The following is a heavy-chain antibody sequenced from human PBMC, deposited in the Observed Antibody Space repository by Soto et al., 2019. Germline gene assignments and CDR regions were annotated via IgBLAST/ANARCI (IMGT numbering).Heavy chain of an antibody. CDR3: ARGSTWQGRDWFDP. CDR1: GDSVSNSGYY. CDR2: VSFSGNK. Sequence: QLLLQESGPGLVKPSETLSLTCTVSGDSVSNSGYYWGWIRQSPGKRLEWIGSVSFSGNKYYNPSLRSRVTFSVDTSKTLISLKLRSVTAADTAVYYCARGSTWQGRDWFDPWGQGTLVNVSS. D-gene: IGHD6-13*01. V-gene: IGHV4-39*01. J-gene: IGHJ5*02.